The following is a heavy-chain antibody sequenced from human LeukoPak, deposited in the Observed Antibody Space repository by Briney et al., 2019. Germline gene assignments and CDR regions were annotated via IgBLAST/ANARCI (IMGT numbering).Heavy chain of an antibody. J-gene: IGHJ6*03. Sequence: SETLSLTCAVYGGSFSGYYWSWIRQPPGKGLEWIGEINHSGSTNYNPSLKSRVTISVDTSKNQFSLKLSSVTAADTAVFYCARQMPFYDYWSGQPRAYYYMDVWGKGTTVTVSS. CDR1: GGSFSGYY. CDR3: ARQMPFYDYWSGQPRAYYYMDV. V-gene: IGHV4-34*01. D-gene: IGHD3-3*01. CDR2: INHSGST.